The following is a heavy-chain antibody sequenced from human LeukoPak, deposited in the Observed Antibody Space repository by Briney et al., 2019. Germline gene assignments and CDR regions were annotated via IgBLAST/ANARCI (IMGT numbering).Heavy chain of an antibody. D-gene: IGHD2-15*01. V-gene: IGHV4-59*12. Sequence: PSETLSLTCTVSGGSISSYYWSWIRQPPGKGLEWIGYIYYSGSTNYNPSLKSRLTIPVDTSKNQLSLKLSSVTDADTAVYYCARGGYCSGGSCYSGQGWFDLWGQGTLVTVSS. CDR3: ARGGYCSGGSCYSGQGWFDL. J-gene: IGHJ5*02. CDR2: IYYSGST. CDR1: GGSISSYY.